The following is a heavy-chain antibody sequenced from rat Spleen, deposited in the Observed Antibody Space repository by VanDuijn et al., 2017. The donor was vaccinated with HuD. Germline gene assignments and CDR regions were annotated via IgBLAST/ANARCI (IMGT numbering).Heavy chain of an antibody. CDR2: ISYDGSST. D-gene: IGHD1-8*01. J-gene: IGHJ2*01. V-gene: IGHV5-29*01. CDR3: ARPGATGYFDY. Sequence: EVQLVESDGGLVQPGRSLKLSCAASGFTFSDYYMAWVRQAPTKGLEWVATISYDGSSTYYRDSVKGRFTISRDNEKSTLYRQMDSLRSEDPATYYCARPGATGYFDYWGQGVMVTVSS. CDR1: GFTFSDYY.